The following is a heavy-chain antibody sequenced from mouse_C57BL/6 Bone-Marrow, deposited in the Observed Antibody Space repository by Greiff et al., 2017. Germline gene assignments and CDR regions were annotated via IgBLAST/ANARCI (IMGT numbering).Heavy chain of an antibody. D-gene: IGHD3-3*01. CDR2: IWSGGST. V-gene: IGHV2-2*01. J-gene: IGHJ3*01. CDR1: GFSLTSYG. Sequence: VQVVESGPGLVQPSQSLSITCTVSGFSLTSYGVHWVRQSPGKGLEWLGVIWSGGSTDYNAAFISRLSISKDNSKSQVFFKMNSRQADDTAIYYCARKGRFAYWGQGTLVTVSA. CDR3: ARKGRFAY.